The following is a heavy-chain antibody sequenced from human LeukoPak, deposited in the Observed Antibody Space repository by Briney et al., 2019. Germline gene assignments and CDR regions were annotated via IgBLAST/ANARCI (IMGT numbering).Heavy chain of an antibody. CDR3: ARHTRKPTGLRTRGWFDP. CDR2: IYYSGST. V-gene: IGHV4-39*01. J-gene: IGHJ5*02. D-gene: IGHD4-17*01. Sequence: SETLSLTCTVSGGSISSSSYYWGWIRQPPGKGLEWIGSIYYSGSTYYNPPLKSRVTISVDTSKNQFSLKLSSVTAADTAVYCCARHTRKPTGLRTRGWFDPWGQGTLVTVSS. CDR1: GGSISSSSYY.